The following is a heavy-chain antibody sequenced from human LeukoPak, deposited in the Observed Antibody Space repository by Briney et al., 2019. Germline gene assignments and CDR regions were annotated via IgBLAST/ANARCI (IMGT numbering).Heavy chain of an antibody. V-gene: IGHV3-7*01. CDR1: GFTFSSYW. D-gene: IGHD3-16*02. Sequence: GGSLRLSCAASGFTFSSYWMSWVRQAPGKGLEWVANIKQDGSEKYYVDSVKGRFTISRDNAKNSLYLQMNSLRAEDTAVYYCARDRSLSWGSLDYFDYWGQGTLVTVSS. CDR3: ARDRSLSWGSLDYFDY. J-gene: IGHJ4*02. CDR2: IKQDGSEK.